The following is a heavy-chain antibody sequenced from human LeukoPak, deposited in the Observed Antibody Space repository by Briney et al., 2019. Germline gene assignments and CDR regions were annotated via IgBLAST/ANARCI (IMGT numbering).Heavy chain of an antibody. D-gene: IGHD1-1*01. Sequence: SETLSLTCAVSGVSINSHYWGWLRQPPGKGLQWIGDIYYTGKINYNPSLKSRVTITLDTSKDHLSLNLTSVLAADTAIYYCVRRDTRWNYFDYWGQGILVTVSS. CDR3: VRRDTRWNYFDY. J-gene: IGHJ4*02. CDR2: IYYTGKI. CDR1: GVSINSHY. V-gene: IGHV4-59*08.